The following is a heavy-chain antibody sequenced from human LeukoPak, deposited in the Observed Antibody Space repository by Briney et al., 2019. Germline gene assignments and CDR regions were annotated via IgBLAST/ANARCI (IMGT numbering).Heavy chain of an antibody. J-gene: IGHJ3*02. D-gene: IGHD3-9*01. CDR1: GFTFSSYA. CDR3: AKATSVLRYFDWSDAFDI. Sequence: GGSLRLSCAASGFTFSSYAMHWVRQAPGKGLEWVSAISGSGGSTYYADSVKGRFTISRDNSKNTLYLQMNSLRAEDTAVYYCAKATSVLRYFDWSDAFDIWGQGTMVTVSS. V-gene: IGHV3-23*01. CDR2: ISGSGGST.